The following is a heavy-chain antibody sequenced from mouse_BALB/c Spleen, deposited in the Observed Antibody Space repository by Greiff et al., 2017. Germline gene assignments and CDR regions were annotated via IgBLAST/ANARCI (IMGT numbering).Heavy chain of an antibody. CDR2: IDPENGDT. CDR3: NAYYYGSSYVGY. D-gene: IGHD1-1*01. V-gene: IGHV14-4*02. J-gene: IGHJ2*01. Sequence: VQLQQSGAELVRSGASVKLSCTASGFNIKDYYMHWVKQRPEQGLEWIGWIDPENGDTEYAPKFQGKATMTADTSSNTAYLQLSSLTSEDTAGYYCNAYYYGSSYVGYWGQGTTLTVSS. CDR1: GFNIKDYY.